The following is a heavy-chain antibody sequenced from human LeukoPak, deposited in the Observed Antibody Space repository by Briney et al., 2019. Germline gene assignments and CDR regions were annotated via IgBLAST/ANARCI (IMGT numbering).Heavy chain of an antibody. CDR2: IDYSGST. CDR1: GGSISISSYS. Sequence: SETLSLTCTVSGGSISISSYSRGWIRQPPGKGLEGIGSIDYSGSTYYNPSLKSRVTIFVDTSKSQFSLNLSSVTAADTAVYHCARQRGNSRNFDNWGQGTLVTVSS. J-gene: IGHJ4*02. CDR3: ARQRGNSRNFDN. V-gene: IGHV4-39*01. D-gene: IGHD4-23*01.